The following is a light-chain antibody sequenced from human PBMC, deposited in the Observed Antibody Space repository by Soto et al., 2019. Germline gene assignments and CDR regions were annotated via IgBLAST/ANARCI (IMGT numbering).Light chain of an antibody. J-gene: IGKJ5*01. Sequence: DIRMTQSPSSLSASVGDRVTITCRASQSISSQLNRYQQKPGKAPKLLIYAASSLQSGVPSRFSGSGSGTDFTLTISSLQPEDFATYYCQQSYSTPFTFGQGTRLEIK. CDR2: AAS. CDR1: QSISSQ. CDR3: QQSYSTPFT. V-gene: IGKV1-39*01.